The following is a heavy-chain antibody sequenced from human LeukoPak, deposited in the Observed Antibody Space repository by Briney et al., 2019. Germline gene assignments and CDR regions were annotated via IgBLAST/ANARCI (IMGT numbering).Heavy chain of an antibody. J-gene: IGHJ6*03. CDR1: GGSINSGSYY. CDR2: IYTTGST. D-gene: IGHD3-10*01. CDR3: AREPGSGSYGYHYYYMDV. V-gene: IGHV4-61*02. Sequence: SETLSLTCTVSGGSINSGSYYWSWIRQPAGKGLEWIGRIYTTGSTNYNPSLKSRVTMSVDTSKNQFSLKLSSVTAADTAVYYCAREPGSGSYGYHYYYMDVWGKGTTVTISS.